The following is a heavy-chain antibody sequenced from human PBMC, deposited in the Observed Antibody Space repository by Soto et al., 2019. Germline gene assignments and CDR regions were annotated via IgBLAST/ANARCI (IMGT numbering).Heavy chain of an antibody. CDR1: GGSISSYY. CDR2: IYYSGST. Sequence: SETLSLTCTVSGGSISSYYWSWIRQPPGKGLEWIGYIYYSGSTNYNPSLKSRVTISVDTSKNQFSLKLNSVTAADTAVYYCARVEPKYVCGSRCGMDVWGQGTTVTVSS. J-gene: IGHJ6*02. D-gene: IGHD2-21*01. V-gene: IGHV4-59*01. CDR3: ARVEPKYVCGSRCGMDV.